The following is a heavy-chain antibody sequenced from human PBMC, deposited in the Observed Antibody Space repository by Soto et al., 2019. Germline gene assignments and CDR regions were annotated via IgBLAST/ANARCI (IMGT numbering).Heavy chain of an antibody. V-gene: IGHV3-15*07. J-gene: IGHJ4*02. Sequence: EVQLVESGGGLVKPGGSLRLSCAASGFTFSNAWMNWVRQAPGKGLEWVGRIKSKTDGGTTDYAAPVKGRFTISREDSKSTLYLQMNSLKTEGTAVDYCTTPKDLWSGMPDYWGQGTLVTVSS. D-gene: IGHD3-3*01. CDR2: IKSKTDGGTT. CDR1: GFTFSNAW. CDR3: TTPKDLWSGMPDY.